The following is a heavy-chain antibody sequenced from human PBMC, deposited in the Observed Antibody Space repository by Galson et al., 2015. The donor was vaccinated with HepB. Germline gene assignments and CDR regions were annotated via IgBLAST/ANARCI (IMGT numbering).Heavy chain of an antibody. D-gene: IGHD1-26*01. CDR2: ISWNSGSI. CDR3: AKSSGSYYGAFDI. V-gene: IGHV3-9*01. J-gene: IGHJ3*02. CDR1: GFTFDDYA. Sequence: SLRLSCAASGFTFDDYAMHWVRQAPGKGLEWVSGISWNSGSIGYADSVKGRFTITRDNAKNTLYLQINSLRAEDTALYYCAKSSGSYYGAFDIWGQGTMVTVSS.